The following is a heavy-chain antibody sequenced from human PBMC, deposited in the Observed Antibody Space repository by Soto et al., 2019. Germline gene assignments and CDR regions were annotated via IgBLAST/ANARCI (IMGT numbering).Heavy chain of an antibody. Sequence: EVQLVESGGGLVQPGGSLRLSCAASGFTFSTYWMHWVRQAPGKALVWVSRINSDGSTTNYADSVKGRFTISRDNAKNTLYLQMNSRRAEDTAVYYCARDAYDDMGVWGQGTTVTVSS. CDR1: GFTFSTYW. CDR3: ARDAYDDMGV. J-gene: IGHJ6*02. V-gene: IGHV3-74*01. CDR2: INSDGSTT.